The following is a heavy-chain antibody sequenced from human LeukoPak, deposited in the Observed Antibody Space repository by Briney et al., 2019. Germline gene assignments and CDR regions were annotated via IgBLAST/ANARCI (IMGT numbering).Heavy chain of an antibody. J-gene: IGHJ6*03. CDR3: ARRKFSGSYSSFYYYYYMDV. CDR1: GFTFSSYW. D-gene: IGHD1-26*01. V-gene: IGHV3-7*01. CDR2: IKQDGSEK. Sequence: QPGGSLRLSCAASGFTFSSYWMSWVRQAPGKGLEWVANIKQDGSEKYYVDSVKGRFTISRDNAKNSLYLQMNSLRAEDTAVYYCARRKFSGSYSSFYYYYYMDVWRKGTTVTVSS.